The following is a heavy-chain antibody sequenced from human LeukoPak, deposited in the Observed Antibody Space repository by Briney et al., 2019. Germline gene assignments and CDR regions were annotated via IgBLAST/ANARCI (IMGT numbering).Heavy chain of an antibody. CDR1: GFSIGSSW. D-gene: IGHD7-27*01. V-gene: IGHV3-7*01. Sequence: GGSLRLSCAVSGFSIGSSWMSRVRQTPGKGLEWVADMNEDGSGTYYVDSVKGRFTVSRDNAQNSMYLQMNSLRVEDTGVYYCARDPAWGAIDYWGQGTLVTVSS. CDR3: ARDPAWGAIDY. J-gene: IGHJ4*02. CDR2: MNEDGSGT.